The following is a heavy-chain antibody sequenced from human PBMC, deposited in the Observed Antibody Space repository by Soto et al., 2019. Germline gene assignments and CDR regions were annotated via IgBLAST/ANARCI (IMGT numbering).Heavy chain of an antibody. J-gene: IGHJ4*02. CDR2: IYTGGGT. CDR3: AREQNYFYDTTGYYMGLFDS. CDR1: GFTFGFNA. Sequence: GGSLRLSCAATGFTFGFNALSWVRQAPGKGLEWVSSIYTGGGTYFADSVRGRFSLSRDTSKNTLYLQMNSLTAEDTAVYYCAREQNYFYDTTGYYMGLFDSWGQGTLVTVS. V-gene: IGHV3-53*01. D-gene: IGHD3-22*01.